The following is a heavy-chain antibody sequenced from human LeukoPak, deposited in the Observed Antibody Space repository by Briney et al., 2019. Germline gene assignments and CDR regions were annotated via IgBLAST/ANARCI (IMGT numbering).Heavy chain of an antibody. CDR3: ATGITFGGVIVIEGY. D-gene: IGHD3-16*02. V-gene: IGHV3-30*03. CDR2: ITYDGSNK. Sequence: GGSLRLSCAASGFTFSSYGMHWVRQAPGKGLEWVAVITYDGSNKYYADSVKGRFTISRDNSKNTLYLQMNSLRAEDTAVCYCATGITFGGVIVIEGYWGQGTLVTVSS. CDR1: GFTFSSYG. J-gene: IGHJ4*02.